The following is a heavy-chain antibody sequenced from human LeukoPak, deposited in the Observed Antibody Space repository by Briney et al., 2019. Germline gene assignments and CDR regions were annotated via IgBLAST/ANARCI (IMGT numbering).Heavy chain of an antibody. J-gene: IGHJ3*01. V-gene: IGHV4-59*08. CDR2: IYHSGST. Sequence: SETPSLTCTVSGCSISTYYWSWIRQPPGKGLEWIGYIYHSGSTNQNPSLKSRVTISVDTSENQFSLKLTSVTAADTAVYYCARMVIRAYCSGGSCYEHAFDVWGQGTMVTVSS. D-gene: IGHD2-15*01. CDR3: ARMVIRAYCSGGSCYEHAFDV. CDR1: GCSISTYY.